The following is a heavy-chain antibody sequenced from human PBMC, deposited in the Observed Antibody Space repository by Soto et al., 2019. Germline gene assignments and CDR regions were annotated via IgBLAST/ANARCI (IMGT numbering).Heavy chain of an antibody. V-gene: IGHV5-51*01. CDR1: GYSFTNYW. CDR3: VRFRSGYSDY. J-gene: IGHJ4*02. Sequence: PGESLKISCEGSGYSFTNYWIAWVRQMPGKGLEWMGIIYPGDSQTTYSPPFQGQVTISADNSISTAYLQRSSLKASGTAIYYCVRFRSGYSDYWGQGTLVTVSS. CDR2: IYPGDSQT. D-gene: IGHD3-3*01.